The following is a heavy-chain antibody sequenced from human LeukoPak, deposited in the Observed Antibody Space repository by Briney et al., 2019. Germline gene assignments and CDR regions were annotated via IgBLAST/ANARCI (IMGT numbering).Heavy chain of an antibody. CDR2: ISSSSSYI. J-gene: IGHJ3*02. CDR3: ARERSNVAAFDI. CDR1: GFTFSSYS. V-gene: IGHV3-21*01. Sequence: NPGGSLRLSCAASGFTFSSYSMNWVRQAPGKGLEWVSSISSSSSYIYYADSVKGRFTISRDNAKNSLYLQMNSLRAEDTAVYYCARERSNVAAFDIWGQGTMVTVSS. D-gene: IGHD2-15*01.